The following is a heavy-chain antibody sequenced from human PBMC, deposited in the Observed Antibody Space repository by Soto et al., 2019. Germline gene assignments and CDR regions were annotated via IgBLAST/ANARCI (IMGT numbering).Heavy chain of an antibody. CDR2: ISWNSGSI. D-gene: IGHD3-16*01. CDR3: AKGRGPGHYYYGMDV. V-gene: IGHV3-9*01. Sequence: DVQLVESGGGLVQPGRSLRLSCAASGFTFDDYAMHWVRQAPGKGLEWVSGISWNSGSIGYADSVKGRFTISRDNAKNSLYLQMNSLRAEDTALYYCAKGRGPGHYYYGMDVWGQGTTVTVSS. CDR1: GFTFDDYA. J-gene: IGHJ6*02.